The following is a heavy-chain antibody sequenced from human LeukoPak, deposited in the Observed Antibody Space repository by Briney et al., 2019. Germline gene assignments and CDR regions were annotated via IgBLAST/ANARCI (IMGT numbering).Heavy chain of an antibody. CDR2: IIPIFGAA. V-gene: IGHV1-69*13. J-gene: IGHJ4*02. Sequence: SVKVSCRASGGTFSSYAISWVRQAPGQGLEWMGGIIPIFGAANYAQKFQGRVTITADESTSTAYMELSSLRSEDTAVYYCARDHCSSTSCRFDYWGQGTLVTVSS. CDR1: GGTFSSYA. CDR3: ARDHCSSTSCRFDY. D-gene: IGHD2-2*01.